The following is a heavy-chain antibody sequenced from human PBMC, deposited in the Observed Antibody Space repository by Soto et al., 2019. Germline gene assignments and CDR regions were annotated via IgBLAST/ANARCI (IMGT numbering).Heavy chain of an antibody. Sequence: LRLSCAASGFTFSSYAMSWVRQAPGRGLEWVSAISGSGGSTYYADSVKGRFTISRDNSKNTLYLQMNSLRAEDTAVYYCAKGKYRQQPILDYWGQGTLVTVSS. CDR1: GFTFSSYA. CDR3: AKGKYRQQPILDY. CDR2: ISGSGGST. D-gene: IGHD6-13*01. V-gene: IGHV3-23*01. J-gene: IGHJ4*02.